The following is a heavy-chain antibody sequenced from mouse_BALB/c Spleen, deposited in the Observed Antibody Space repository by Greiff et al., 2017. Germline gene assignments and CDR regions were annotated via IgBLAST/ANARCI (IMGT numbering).Heavy chain of an antibody. CDR2: ISSGGST. Sequence: EVNLVESGGGLVKPGGSLKLSCAASGFAFSSYDMSWVRQTPEKRLEWVAYISSGGSTYYPDSVKGRFTISRDNARNILYLQMSSLRSEDTAMYYCARGENSFAYWGQGTLVTVSA. V-gene: IGHV5-6-5*01. CDR1: GFAFSSYD. CDR3: ARGENSFAY. J-gene: IGHJ3*01.